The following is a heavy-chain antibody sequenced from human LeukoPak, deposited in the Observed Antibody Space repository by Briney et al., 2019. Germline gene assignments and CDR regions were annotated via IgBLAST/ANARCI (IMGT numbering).Heavy chain of an antibody. V-gene: IGHV3-33*01. J-gene: IGHJ5*02. CDR2: IWHDGSDE. Sequence: PGGSLRLSCAASGFTFNTYGMHWVRQTPGKGLEWVAVIWHDGSDEYYADSVKGRFTISRDNSKSLVYLQMDSLRDEDTAVYYCAGEVVRDVSGVDYTWLDPWGQGTLVFVS. D-gene: IGHD2-8*01. CDR3: AGEVVRDVSGVDYTWLDP. CDR1: GFTFNTYG.